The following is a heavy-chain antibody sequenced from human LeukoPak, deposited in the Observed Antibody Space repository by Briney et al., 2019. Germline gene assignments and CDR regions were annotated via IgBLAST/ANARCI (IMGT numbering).Heavy chain of an antibody. D-gene: IGHD2-2*01. CDR3: ARGVPAAMDYYYYYMDV. J-gene: IGHJ6*03. Sequence: ASVRVSCKASGGTFSSYAISWVRQAPGQGLEWMGGIIPIFGTANYAQKFQGGVTITTDESTSTAYMELSSLRSEDTAVYYCARGVPAAMDYYYYYMDVWGKGTTVTVSS. CDR2: IIPIFGTA. V-gene: IGHV1-69*05. CDR1: GGTFSSYA.